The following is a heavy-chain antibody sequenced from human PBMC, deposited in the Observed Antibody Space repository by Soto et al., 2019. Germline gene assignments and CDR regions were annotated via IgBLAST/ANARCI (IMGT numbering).Heavy chain of an antibody. Sequence: ASVKVSCKASGYTFTSYGISWVRQAPGQGLEWMGWISAYNGNTNYAQRLQGRVTMTTDTSTSTAYMELRSLRSDDTAVYYCASVSVPTPRDYGGYFDYWGQGTLVTVS. CDR2: ISAYNGNT. CDR1: GYTFTSYG. J-gene: IGHJ4*02. D-gene: IGHD4-17*01. CDR3: ASVSVPTPRDYGGYFDY. V-gene: IGHV1-18*01.